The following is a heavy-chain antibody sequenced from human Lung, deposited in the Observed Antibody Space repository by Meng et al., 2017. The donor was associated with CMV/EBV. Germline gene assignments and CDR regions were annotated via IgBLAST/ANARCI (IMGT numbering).Heavy chain of an antibody. D-gene: IGHD1-1*01. CDR2: IIPIFGTA. CDR1: GGTFSSYA. V-gene: IGHV1-69*05. CDR3: ATSTTGTTPYYYYYGMDV. J-gene: IGHJ6*02. Sequence: SCXASGGTFSSYAISWVRQAPGQGLEWMGGIIPIFGTANYAQKFQGRVTITTDESTSTAYMELSSLRSEDTAVYYCATSTTGTTPYYYYYGMDVWGQGXTVTVSS.